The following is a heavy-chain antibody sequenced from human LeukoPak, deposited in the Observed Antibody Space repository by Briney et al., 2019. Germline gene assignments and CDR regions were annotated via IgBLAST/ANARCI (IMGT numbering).Heavy chain of an antibody. V-gene: IGHV1-69*06. CDR2: IIPIFGTA. D-gene: IGHD6-19*01. J-gene: IGHJ3*02. CDR1: GGTFSSYA. Sequence: SVKVSCKASGGTFSSYAISWVRQAPGQGLEWMGGIIPIFGTANYAQKFQGRVTITADKSTSTAYMELSSLRSEDTAVYYCARQVSRLADASDIWGQGTMVTVS. CDR3: ARQVSRLADASDI.